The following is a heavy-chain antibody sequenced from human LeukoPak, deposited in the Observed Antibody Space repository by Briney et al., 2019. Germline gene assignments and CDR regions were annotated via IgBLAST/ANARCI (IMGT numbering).Heavy chain of an antibody. V-gene: IGHV3-23*01. J-gene: IGHJ4*02. CDR3: AKGPRIAAPPNYFDY. CDR2: ISGSGGST. D-gene: IGHD6-13*01. Sequence: GGSLRLSCAASGFTFSSYAMSWVRQAPGKGLEWVSAISGSGGSTYYADSVKGRFTISRDNSKNTLYLQISSLSAEDTAVYYCAKGPRIAAPPNYFDYWGQGTLVTVSS. CDR1: GFTFSSYA.